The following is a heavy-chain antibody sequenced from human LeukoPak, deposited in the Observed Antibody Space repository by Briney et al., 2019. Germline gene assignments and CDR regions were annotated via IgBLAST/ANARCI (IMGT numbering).Heavy chain of an antibody. J-gene: IGHJ4*02. CDR3: ASARPPRVPASGPIFDY. D-gene: IGHD2-2*01. CDR1: GFTFSIYD. CDR2: ISSSSTYI. Sequence: GGSLRLSCAASGFTFSIYDMYWVRQAPGKGLEWVSSISSSSTYIYYADSVKGRFTLSRDNAKNSLYLQMNSLRAEDTAVYYCASARPPRVPASGPIFDYWGQGSLVTVSS. V-gene: IGHV3-21*01.